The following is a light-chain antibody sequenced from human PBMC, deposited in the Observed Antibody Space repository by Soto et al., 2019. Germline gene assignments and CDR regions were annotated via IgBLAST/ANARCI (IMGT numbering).Light chain of an antibody. Sequence: DIQMTQSPSSLSASVGYIFTITCQASQNINNYLNWYQQKPGRAPKLLIYDASNLEAGVPSSLRGSASGTDFTFTISRLQPEDTATYYCQQYETIPTFGQGTRLEIK. CDR2: DAS. V-gene: IGKV1-33*01. CDR1: QNINNY. J-gene: IGKJ5*01. CDR3: QQYETIPT.